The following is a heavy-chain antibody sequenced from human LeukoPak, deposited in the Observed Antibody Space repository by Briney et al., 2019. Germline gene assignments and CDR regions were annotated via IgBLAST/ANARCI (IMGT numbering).Heavy chain of an antibody. Sequence: GGSLRLSCAASGFTFSSYNMNWVRQAPGKGLEWVSSITSSSSYIYYADSVKGRFTISRDNAKNSLYLQMNSLRAEDTAVYYCARDSRTVSDAFDIWGQGTMVTVSS. V-gene: IGHV3-21*01. CDR2: ITSSSSYI. CDR3: ARDSRTVSDAFDI. D-gene: IGHD4-17*01. J-gene: IGHJ3*02. CDR1: GFTFSSYN.